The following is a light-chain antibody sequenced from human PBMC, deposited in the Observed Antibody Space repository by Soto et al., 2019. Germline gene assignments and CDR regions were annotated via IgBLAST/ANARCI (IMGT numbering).Light chain of an antibody. CDR3: QQLSTYPLT. Sequence: DIQMTQSPSSPSASVGDRVTITCRASQSISSYLNWYQQKPGKAPKLLLYAASTLQSGVPSGFSGSGSVTDFTLAISSLQPEDFATYYCQQLSTYPLTFGGGTKVDI. CDR1: QSISSY. J-gene: IGKJ4*02. V-gene: IGKV1-39*01. CDR2: AAS.